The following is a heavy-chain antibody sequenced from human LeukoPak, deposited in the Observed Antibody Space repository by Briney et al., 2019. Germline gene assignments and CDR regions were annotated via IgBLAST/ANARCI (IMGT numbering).Heavy chain of an antibody. CDR3: ARDQQLWSSPHSRSFDY. CDR1: GFTFSSYA. Sequence: SGGSLRLSCAASGFTFSSYAMSWVRQAPGKGLEWVSVIYSGGSTYYADSVKGRFTISRDNSKNTLYLQMNSLRAEDTAVYYCARDQQLWSSPHSRSFDYWGQGTLVTVSS. CDR2: IYSGGST. V-gene: IGHV3-66*01. J-gene: IGHJ4*02. D-gene: IGHD5-18*01.